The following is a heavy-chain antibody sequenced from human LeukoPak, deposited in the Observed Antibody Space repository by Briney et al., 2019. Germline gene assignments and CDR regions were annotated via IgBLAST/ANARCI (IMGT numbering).Heavy chain of an antibody. CDR3: ARDSPLVCSSTSCYGTNWFDP. V-gene: IGHV1-3*01. CDR2: INAGNGNT. D-gene: IGHD2-2*01. Sequence: ASVKVSCKASGYTFTSYAMHWVRQAPGQRLEWMGWINAGNGNTKYSQKFQGRVTITRDTSASTAYMELSRLRSEDTAVYYCARDSPLVCSSTSCYGTNWFDPWGQGTLVTVSS. CDR1: GYTFTSYA. J-gene: IGHJ5*02.